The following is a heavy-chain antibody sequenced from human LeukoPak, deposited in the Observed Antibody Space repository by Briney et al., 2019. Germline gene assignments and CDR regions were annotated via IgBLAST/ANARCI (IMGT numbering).Heavy chain of an antibody. CDR2: ISYDGSNK. J-gene: IGHJ6*02. CDR1: GFTFSSYA. D-gene: IGHD4-11*01. V-gene: IGHV3-30-3*01. CDR3: YSNSTTNGMDV. Sequence: GRSLRLSCAASGFTFSSYAMHWVRQAPGKGLEWVAVISYDGSNKYYAGSVKGRFTISRDNSKNTLYLQMNSLRAEDTAVYYCYSNSTTNGMDVWGQGTTVTVSS.